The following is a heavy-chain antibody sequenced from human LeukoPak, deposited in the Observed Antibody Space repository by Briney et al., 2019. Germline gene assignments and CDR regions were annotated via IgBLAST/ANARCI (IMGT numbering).Heavy chain of an antibody. Sequence: GESLKISCKGSGYSFTSYWIGWVRQMPGKGLEWMGIIYPGDADTRYSPSFQGQVTISADKSISTAYLQWSSLKASDTAMYYCASVDTAMVTTLGYFDYWGQGTLVTVSS. CDR1: GYSFTSYW. D-gene: IGHD5-18*01. CDR3: ASVDTAMVTTLGYFDY. J-gene: IGHJ4*02. V-gene: IGHV5-51*01. CDR2: IYPGDADT.